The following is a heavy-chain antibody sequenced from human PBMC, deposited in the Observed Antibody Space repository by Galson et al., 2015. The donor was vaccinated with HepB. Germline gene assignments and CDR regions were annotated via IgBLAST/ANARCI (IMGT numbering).Heavy chain of an antibody. CDR1: GFSFSAYG. V-gene: IGHV3-33*01. Sequence: SLRLSCAAPGFSFSAYGMHWVRQTPGKGLEWVAVMSNSGTFIRYADSMEGRFTISRDNSKNILYLQMNSLRAEDTAIYYCARDDEVADPFSHGFDLWGQGTTVAVSS. J-gene: IGHJ3*01. CDR3: ARDDEVADPFSHGFDL. D-gene: IGHD2/OR15-2a*01. CDR2: MSNSGTFI.